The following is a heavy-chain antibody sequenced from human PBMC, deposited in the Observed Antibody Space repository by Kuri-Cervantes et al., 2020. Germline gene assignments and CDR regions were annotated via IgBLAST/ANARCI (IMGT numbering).Heavy chain of an antibody. CDR3: AILSVSGAFDI. D-gene: IGHD5/OR15-5a*01. CDR1: GFTFDDYA. V-gene: IGHV3-9*01. CDR2: ISWNSGSI. Sequence: GGSLRLSCAASGFTFDDYAMHWVRQAPGKGLEWVSGISWNSGSIGYADSVKGRFTISRDNAKNSLYLQMNSLRAEDTAVYYCAILSVSGAFDIWGQGTMVTVSS. J-gene: IGHJ3*02.